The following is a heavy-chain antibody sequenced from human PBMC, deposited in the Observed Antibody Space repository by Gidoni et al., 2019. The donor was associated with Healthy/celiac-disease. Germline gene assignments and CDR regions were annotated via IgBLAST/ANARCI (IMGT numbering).Heavy chain of an antibody. CDR2: MNPNSGNT. V-gene: IGHV1-8*01. CDR1: GYTFTSYD. CDR3: ARGRAPRGWFDP. Sequence: QVQLVQSGAEVKKPGASVKVSCKASGYTFTSYDINWVRQATGQGLEWMGWMNPNSGNTGYAKKVQGRVTMTRNTSISTAYMELSSLRSEDTAVYYCARGRAPRGWFDPWGQGTLVTVSS. J-gene: IGHJ5*02.